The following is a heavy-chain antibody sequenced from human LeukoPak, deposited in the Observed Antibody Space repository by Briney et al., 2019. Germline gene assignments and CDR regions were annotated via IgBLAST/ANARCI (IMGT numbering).Heavy chain of an antibody. V-gene: IGHV3-30*04. CDR1: GFNFGSYS. CDR3: ARQEARNYYYEGLDY. D-gene: IGHD3-22*01. Sequence: GGSLRLSCAASGFNFGSYSMTWVRQAPGKGLEWVAVISYDGNNKYYADSVKGRFTISRDNSRNTLFLQMNSLRPDDTAIYFCARQEARNYYYEGLDYWGPGNLVTVSS. CDR2: ISYDGNNK. J-gene: IGHJ4*02.